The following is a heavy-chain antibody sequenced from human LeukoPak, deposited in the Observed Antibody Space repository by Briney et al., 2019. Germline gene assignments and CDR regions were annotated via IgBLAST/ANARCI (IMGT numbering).Heavy chain of an antibody. J-gene: IGHJ3*02. D-gene: IGHD3-16*01. Sequence: PGRSLRLSCTASGFTFGDYAMSWVRQAPGKGLEWVGFIRSKAYGGTTEYAASVKGRFTISRDDSKSIAYLQMNSLKTEDTAVYYCSPTYYDHVWAFDIWGQGTMVTVSS. CDR1: GFTFGDYA. V-gene: IGHV3-49*04. CDR3: SPTYYDHVWAFDI. CDR2: IRSKAYGGTT.